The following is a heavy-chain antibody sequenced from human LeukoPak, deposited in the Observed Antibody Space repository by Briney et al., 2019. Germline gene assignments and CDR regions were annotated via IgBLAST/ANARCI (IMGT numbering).Heavy chain of an antibody. J-gene: IGHJ3*02. CDR1: GFTFSSYA. Sequence: SGGSLRLSCAASGFTFSSYAMSWVRQAPGKGLEWVSAISYSGGSTYYADSVKGRFTISRDSSKRTLYLQMNSLRAEDTAMYYCARESWSDSVAFDIWGLGTMVIVSS. D-gene: IGHD3-3*01. CDR2: ISYSGGST. V-gene: IGHV3-23*01. CDR3: ARESWSDSVAFDI.